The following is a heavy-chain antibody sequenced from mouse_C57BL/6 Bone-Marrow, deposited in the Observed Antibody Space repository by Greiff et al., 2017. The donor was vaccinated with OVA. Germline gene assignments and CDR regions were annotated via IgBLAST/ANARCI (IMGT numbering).Heavy chain of an antibody. CDR1: GYTFTGYW. CDR2: ILPGSGST. Sequence: QVHVKQSGAELMKPGASVKLSCKATGYTFTGYWIEWVKQRPGHGLEWIGEILPGSGSTNYNEKFKGKATFTADTSSNTAYMQLSSLTTEDSAIYYCARNPLTTVPSLYWYFDVWGTGTTVTVSS. J-gene: IGHJ1*03. V-gene: IGHV1-9*01. D-gene: IGHD1-1*01. CDR3: ARNPLTTVPSLYWYFDV.